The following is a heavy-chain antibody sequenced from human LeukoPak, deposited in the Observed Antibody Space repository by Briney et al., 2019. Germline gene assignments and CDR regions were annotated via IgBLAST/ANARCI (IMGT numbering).Heavy chain of an antibody. V-gene: IGHV3-21*01. D-gene: IGHD3-3*01. CDR2: ISSSSSYI. Sequence: GSLRLSCAASGFTFSSYTMNWVRQAPGKGLEWVSSISSSSSYIYYADSVKGRFTISRDNAKNSLYLQMNSLRAEDTAVYYCARQDYDFWSGPNKNWFDPWGQGTLVTVSS. J-gene: IGHJ5*02. CDR3: ARQDYDFWSGPNKNWFDP. CDR1: GFTFSSYT.